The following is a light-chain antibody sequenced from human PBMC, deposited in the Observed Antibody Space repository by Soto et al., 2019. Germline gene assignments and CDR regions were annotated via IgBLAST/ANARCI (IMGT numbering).Light chain of an antibody. CDR3: QQNYNSPPT. CDR2: AAS. V-gene: IGKV1-39*01. Sequence: DIQMTQSPSSLSASVEDRVIITCRASQSISNHLNWYQQKPGKAPKLLIFAASSLQSGVPSRFSGSRSGPNFTLTISSLQPEDFAAYYCQQNYNSPPTFGQGTKVDIK. J-gene: IGKJ1*01. CDR1: QSISNH.